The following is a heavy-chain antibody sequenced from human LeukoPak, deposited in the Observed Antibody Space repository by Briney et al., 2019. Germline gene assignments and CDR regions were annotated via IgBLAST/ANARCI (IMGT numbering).Heavy chain of an antibody. V-gene: IGHV3-33*01. CDR1: GFTFSNYG. CDR2: IWYDGSNK. J-gene: IGHJ4*02. Sequence: PGGSLRLSCAASGFTFSNYGMHWVRQAPGKGLEWVAVIWYDGSNKYYADSVKGRFTISRDNSKNTLYLQMNSLGAEDTAVYYCAGNYGPYYFDYWGQGTLVTVSS. D-gene: IGHD3-10*01. CDR3: AGNYGPYYFDY.